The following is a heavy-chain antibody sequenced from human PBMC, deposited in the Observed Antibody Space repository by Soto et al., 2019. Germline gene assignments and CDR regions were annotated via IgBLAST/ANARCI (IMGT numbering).Heavy chain of an antibody. CDR2: INSDGSST. CDR1: GFTFSSYW. V-gene: IGHV3-74*01. D-gene: IGHD6-6*01. CDR3: ARSSKKYSSSFDY. Sequence: GGSLRLSCAASGFTFSSYWMHWVRQAPGKGLVWVSRINSDGSSTSYADSVKGRFTISRDNAKNTLYQQMNRLRAEDTAVYYCARSSKKYSSSFDYWGQGTLVTVSS. J-gene: IGHJ4*02.